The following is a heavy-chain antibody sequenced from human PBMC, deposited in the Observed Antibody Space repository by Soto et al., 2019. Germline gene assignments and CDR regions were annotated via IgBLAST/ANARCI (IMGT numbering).Heavy chain of an antibody. Sequence: AQLVESGGSLVKPGGSLRLSCAASGFSFGDYIMNWVRQAPGRGLEWVASISHSGSYIFYADSVKGRFTISRDNSRDSLDLQMNSLRVDDTAIYYCASPRDYCVTTSNCFIAFDIWGQGTRGTVSS. CDR3: ASPRDYCVTTSNCFIAFDI. CDR1: GFSFGDYI. D-gene: IGHD4-17*01. V-gene: IGHV3-21*01. CDR2: ISHSGSYI. J-gene: IGHJ3*02.